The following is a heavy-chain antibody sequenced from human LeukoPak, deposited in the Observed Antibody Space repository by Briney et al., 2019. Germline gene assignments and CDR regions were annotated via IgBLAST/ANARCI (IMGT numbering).Heavy chain of an antibody. J-gene: IGHJ3*02. CDR2: IYTSGST. CDR3: ARLRALYSSSFWAFDI. V-gene: IGHV4-4*09. Sequence: SETLSLTCTVSGGSISSYYWSWIRQPPGKGLEWIGYIYTSGSTNYNPSLKSRVTISVDTSKNQFSLKLSSLTAADTAVYYCARLRALYSSSFWAFDIWGQGTMVTVSA. D-gene: IGHD6-6*01. CDR1: GGSISSYY.